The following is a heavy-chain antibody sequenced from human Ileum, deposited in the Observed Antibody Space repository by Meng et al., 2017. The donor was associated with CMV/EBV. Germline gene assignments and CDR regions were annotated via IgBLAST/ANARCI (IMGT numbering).Heavy chain of an antibody. D-gene: IGHD2-21*02. Sequence: ESEPGVVKPSDSQSLTCTVSGASISRSPYDRGWIRQPPGKGLEWIGSIYYSGGTYYNPSIKSRVTISVDTSKNQFSLKLNSVTAADTAVYYCASGDSLRAVDFWGQGTLVTVSS. CDR2: IYYSGGT. CDR1: GASISRSPYD. V-gene: IGHV4-39*07. CDR3: ASGDSLRAVDF. J-gene: IGHJ4*02.